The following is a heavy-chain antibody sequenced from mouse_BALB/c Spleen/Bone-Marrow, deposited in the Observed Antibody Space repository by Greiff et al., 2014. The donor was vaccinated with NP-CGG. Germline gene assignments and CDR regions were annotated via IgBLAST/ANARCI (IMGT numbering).Heavy chain of an antibody. V-gene: IGHV1S34*01. CDR2: ISCYNGAT. J-gene: IGHJ2*01. D-gene: IGHD1-1*01. CDR1: GYSFTGYY. Sequence: LVKTGASVKISCKASGYSFTGYYIHWVKQSHGKSLEWIGYISCYNGATSYIQKFKGKATFTVDTSSSTAYMQFNSLTSEDSAVYYCARGGYGSTFYFDYWGQGTTLTVSS. CDR3: ARGGYGSTFYFDY.